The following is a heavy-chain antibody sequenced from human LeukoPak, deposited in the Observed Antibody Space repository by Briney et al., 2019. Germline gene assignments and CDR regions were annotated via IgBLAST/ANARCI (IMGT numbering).Heavy chain of an antibody. V-gene: IGHV1-18*01. CDR2: ISAYNGNT. J-gene: IGHJ4*02. CDR3: ARDEEALYYGSGSYQPIDY. Sequence: ASVKASCTASGYTFTTYGISWVPQAPGPGLEWLGWISAYNGNTNYAQKLQGRVTMTTDTSTSTAYMELRSLRSDDTAVYYCARDEEALYYGSGSYQPIDYWGQGTLVTVSS. D-gene: IGHD3-10*01. CDR1: GYTFTTYG.